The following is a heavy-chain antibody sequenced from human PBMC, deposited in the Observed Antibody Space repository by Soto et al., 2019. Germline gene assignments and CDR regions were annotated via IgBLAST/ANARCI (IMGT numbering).Heavy chain of an antibody. V-gene: IGHV1-2*02. J-gene: IGHJ6*02. CDR2: INPNSGDT. Sequence: ASVKVSCKSSGYAFTGYYIHWVRQAPGQGLEWMGWINPNSGDTNYAQKFQGRVTMTRNTSISTAYMELSSLRSEDTAVYYCARFPTYSSSPQYYYYGMDVWGQGTTVTVSS. D-gene: IGHD6-6*01. CDR3: ARFPTYSSSPQYYYYGMDV. CDR1: GYAFTGYY.